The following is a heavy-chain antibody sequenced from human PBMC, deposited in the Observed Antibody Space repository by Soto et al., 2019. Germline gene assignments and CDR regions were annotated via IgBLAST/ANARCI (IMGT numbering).Heavy chain of an antibody. Sequence: ASVKVSCKASGYTFTGYYMHWVRQAPGQGLEWMGWINPNSGGTNYAQKFQGWVTMTRDTSISTAYMELSSLRSEDTAVYYCATTSLVGATTYGAYYYGMDVWGQGTTVTVSS. CDR3: ATTSLVGATTYGAYYYGMDV. V-gene: IGHV1-2*04. CDR1: GYTFTGYY. CDR2: INPNSGGT. J-gene: IGHJ6*02. D-gene: IGHD1-26*01.